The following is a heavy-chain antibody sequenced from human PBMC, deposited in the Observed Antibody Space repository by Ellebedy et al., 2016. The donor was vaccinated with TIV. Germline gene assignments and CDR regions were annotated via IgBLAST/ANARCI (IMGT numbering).Heavy chain of an antibody. V-gene: IGHV3-23*01. CDR3: AKSPSRKPGLRDY. J-gene: IGHJ4*02. D-gene: IGHD1-14*01. CDR2: ISGTGGST. CDR1: GFTFSSYA. Sequence: GESLKISCAASGFTFSSYAMNWVRQAPGKGLKWVSIISGTGGSTNYADSVKGRFTISRDNSKNMLYLQMNSLRAEDTAIYYCAKSPSRKPGLRDYWGQGTLVTVSS.